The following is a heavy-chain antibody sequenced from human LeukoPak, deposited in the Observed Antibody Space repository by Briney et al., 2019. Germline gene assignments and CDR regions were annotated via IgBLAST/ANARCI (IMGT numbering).Heavy chain of an antibody. CDR1: GFSFRDFW. CDR3: ARFGYSGWNLEY. J-gene: IGHJ4*02. V-gene: IGHV3-7*01. Sequence: GGSLRLSCAASGFSFRDFWMSWVRQSPGKVLEWVASINQGGSLNYYVDSVKGRFTNSRDDAKSSLYVRMDSLRDEDTAVYYCARFGYSGWNLEYWGQGALVTVSS. D-gene: IGHD5-12*01. CDR2: INQGGSLN.